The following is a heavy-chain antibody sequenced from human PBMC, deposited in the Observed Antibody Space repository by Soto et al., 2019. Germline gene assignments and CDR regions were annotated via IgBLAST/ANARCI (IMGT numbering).Heavy chain of an antibody. J-gene: IGHJ5*02. Sequence: PGGSLRLSCAASGFTFSSYGMHWVRQAPGKGLEWVAVIWYDGSNKYYADSVKGRFTISRDNSKNTLYLQMNSLRAEDTAVYYCAREKDGGEPGFDPWGQGTLVTVSS. V-gene: IGHV3-33*01. CDR3: AREKDGGEPGFDP. CDR1: GFTFSSYG. CDR2: IWYDGSNK. D-gene: IGHD2-15*01.